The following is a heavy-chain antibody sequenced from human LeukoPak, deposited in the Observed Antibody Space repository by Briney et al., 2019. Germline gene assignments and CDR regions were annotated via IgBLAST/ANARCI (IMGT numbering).Heavy chain of an antibody. D-gene: IGHD2-2*01. CDR1: GYTFTGYY. J-gene: IGHJ1*01. CDR3: ATSLYCSSTNCYALYFQH. Sequence: GASVKVSCKASGYTFTGYYMHWVRQAPGQGLEWMGWINPNNGGTNYAQKFQGRVTMTRDTSISTAYMELSRLRSDDTAVYYCATSLYCSSTNCYALYFQHWGQGTLVTVSS. CDR2: INPNNGGT. V-gene: IGHV1-2*02.